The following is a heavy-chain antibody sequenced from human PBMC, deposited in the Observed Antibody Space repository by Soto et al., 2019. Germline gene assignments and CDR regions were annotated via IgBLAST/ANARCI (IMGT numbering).Heavy chain of an antibody. CDR1: GFTFSASA. D-gene: IGHD2-15*01. V-gene: IGHV3-73*01. J-gene: IGHJ4*02. CDR3: TRQGGYCGGGSCYAFNDY. CDR2: VRSKANNYAT. Sequence: EVQLVESGGGLVQPGGSLKLSCAASGFTFSASAMHWVRQASGKGLEWVGRVRSKANNYATAYAASVEGRFTISRDNLKPTGXLQMNRLKTEDTAVYYCTRQGGYCGGGSCYAFNDYWGQGTLVTVSS.